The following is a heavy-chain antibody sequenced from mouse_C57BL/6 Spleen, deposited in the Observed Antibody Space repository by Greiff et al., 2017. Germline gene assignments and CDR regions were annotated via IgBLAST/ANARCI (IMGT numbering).Heavy chain of an antibody. CDR1: GFNIKDYY. CDR3: TRMQDWYFDV. J-gene: IGHJ1*03. V-gene: IGHV14-1*01. CDR2: VDPEYGDT. D-gene: IGHD6-5*01. Sequence: EVQLQQSGPELVRPGASVKLSCTASGFNIKDYYMHWVKQRPEQGLELIGRVDPEYGDTESSPTFQGKATMTADTSANTAYLQLSSLTSEDTAVYYCTRMQDWYFDVWGTGTTVTVSS.